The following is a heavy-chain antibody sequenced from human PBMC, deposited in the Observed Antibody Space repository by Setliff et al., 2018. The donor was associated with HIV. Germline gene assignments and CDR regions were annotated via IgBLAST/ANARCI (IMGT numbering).Heavy chain of an antibody. J-gene: IGHJ4*02. V-gene: IGHV4-61*09. CDR3: ARESPDGLDY. D-gene: IGHD2-8*01. Sequence: LSLTCSVSGGSLSSGSHYCTWLRQAAGKGLEWIGHFYTSGTTNYNPSLESRVTISVDTSKNQFSLKLSSVTAADAAVYYCARESPDGLDYWGQGTLVTVSS. CDR1: GGSLSSGSHY. CDR2: FYTSGTT.